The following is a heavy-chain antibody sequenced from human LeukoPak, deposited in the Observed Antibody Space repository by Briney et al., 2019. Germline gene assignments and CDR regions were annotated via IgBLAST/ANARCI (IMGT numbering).Heavy chain of an antibody. J-gene: IGHJ4*02. CDR2: IRYDGSNK. CDR3: EKIFPGSGSIAN. Sequence: PGGSLRLSCAASGFTFTSYGIHWVRQAPGKGLEWVAFIRYDGSNKYYADSVKGRFTISRDNSKNTLYLQMNSLRAEDTAVYYWEKIFPGSGSIANWGQGTLVTVSS. V-gene: IGHV3-30*02. CDR1: GFTFTSYG. D-gene: IGHD6-25*01.